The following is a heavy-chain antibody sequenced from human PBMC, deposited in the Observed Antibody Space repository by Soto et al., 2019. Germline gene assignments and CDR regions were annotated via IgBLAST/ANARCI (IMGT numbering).Heavy chain of an antibody. J-gene: IGHJ5*02. D-gene: IGHD4-17*01. CDR2: ISYDGSNK. Sequence: QVQLVESGGGVVQPGRSLRLSCAASGFTFSSYAMHWVRQAPGKGLEWVAVISYDGSNKYYADSVKGRFTISRDNSKNPLYLQMNSLRAEDTAVYYCARDPAYGDARFDPWGQGTLVTVSS. CDR3: ARDPAYGDARFDP. V-gene: IGHV3-30-3*01. CDR1: GFTFSSYA.